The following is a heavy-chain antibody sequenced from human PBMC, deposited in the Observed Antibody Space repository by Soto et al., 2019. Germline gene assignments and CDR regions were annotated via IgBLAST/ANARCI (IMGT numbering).Heavy chain of an antibody. CDR3: ARVSCSSTSCLYYFDY. CDR1: GHTFTSYY. CDR2: INPSGGST. Sequence: ASVKVSCKASGHTFTSYYMHWVRQAPGQGLEWMGIINPSGGSTSYAQKFQGRVTMTRDTSTSTVYMELSSLRSEDTAVYYCARVSCSSTSCLYYFDYWGQGTLVTVSS. J-gene: IGHJ4*02. V-gene: IGHV1-46*01. D-gene: IGHD2-2*01.